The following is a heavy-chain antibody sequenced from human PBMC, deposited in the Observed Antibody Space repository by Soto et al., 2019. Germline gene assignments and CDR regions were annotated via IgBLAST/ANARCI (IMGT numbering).Heavy chain of an antibody. CDR1: GFTFISYA. CDR2: ISGSGGST. CDR3: AKPPSYSGYYHYYYYYYYMDF. D-gene: IGHD5-12*01. Sequence: GGSLRLSCAASGFTFISYAMSWVLQAPGKGLKWVSAISGSGGSTYYADAVKGRFTISRDNSKNTLYLQMNSLRAEDTAVYYCAKPPSYSGYYHYYYYYYYMDFWGKGTTVTVSS. V-gene: IGHV3-23*01. J-gene: IGHJ6*03.